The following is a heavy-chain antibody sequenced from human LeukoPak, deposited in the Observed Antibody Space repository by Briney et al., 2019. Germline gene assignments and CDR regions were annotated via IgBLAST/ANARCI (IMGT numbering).Heavy chain of an antibody. CDR2: IYYSGST. Sequence: SETLSLTCTVSGGSISSSSYYWGWIRQPPGKGLEWIGSIYYSGSTYYNPSLKSRVTISVDTSKNQFSLKLSSVTAADTAVYYCASRITMVRGVIMGTIDYWGQGTLVTVSS. V-gene: IGHV4-39*07. CDR3: ASRITMVRGVIMGTIDY. J-gene: IGHJ4*02. CDR1: GGSISSSSYY. D-gene: IGHD3-10*01.